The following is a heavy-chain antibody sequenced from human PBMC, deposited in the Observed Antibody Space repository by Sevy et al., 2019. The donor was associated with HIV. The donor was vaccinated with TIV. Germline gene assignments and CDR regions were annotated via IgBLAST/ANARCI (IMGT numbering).Heavy chain of an antibody. CDR1: GFTFSSYA. Sequence: GGSLRLSCAASGFTFSSYAMHWVRQAPGKGLEWVAVISYDGGDEYYADSVKGRVTISRDNSKSTLHLQMNSLRAEDTAVYYCARDTSGLSDWGQGTLVTVSS. CDR3: ARDTSGLSD. J-gene: IGHJ4*02. V-gene: IGHV3-30-3*01. CDR2: ISYDGGDE.